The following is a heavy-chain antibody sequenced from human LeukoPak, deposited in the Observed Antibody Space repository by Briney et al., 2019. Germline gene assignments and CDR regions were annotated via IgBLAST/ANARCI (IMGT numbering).Heavy chain of an antibody. V-gene: IGHV1-8*03. J-gene: IGHJ1*01. CDR2: INPNSGNT. Sequence: ASVKVSCKASGYTFTTYDINWVRQATGQGLQWMGWINPNSGNTGYAQKFQSRITITRNTSISTVYMELSSLRSEDTAVYYCARGPPTAQYFQHWGQGTLVTVSS. CDR1: GYTFTTYD. D-gene: IGHD1-1*01. CDR3: ARGPPTAQYFQH.